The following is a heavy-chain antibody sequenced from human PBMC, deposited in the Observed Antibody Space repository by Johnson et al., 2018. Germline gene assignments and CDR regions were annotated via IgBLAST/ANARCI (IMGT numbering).Heavy chain of an antibody. CDR3: AKDLRYCSSTSCSYYYYGMDV. CDR2: IPYDGSNK. Sequence: VQPGRSLRLSCAASGFTFSSYGMHWVRQAPGKGLEWVAVIPYDGSNKYYADYVKGRFTLSRDNSKNTLYRQMNSLRAEDTAVYYCAKDLRYCSSTSCSYYYYGMDVWGQGTTVTVSS. V-gene: IGHV3-30*18. CDR1: GFTFSSYG. J-gene: IGHJ6*02. D-gene: IGHD2-2*01.